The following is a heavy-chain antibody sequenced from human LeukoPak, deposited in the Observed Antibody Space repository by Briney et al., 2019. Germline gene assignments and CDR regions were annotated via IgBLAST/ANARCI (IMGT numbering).Heavy chain of an antibody. V-gene: IGHV3-23*01. Sequence: GGSLRLSCAASGFIFSSYAMKWVRQAPGKGLEWVSTIAGSGTYYADSVKGRFTISRDNSKNTLYLQMNSLRAEDTAVYYCAKGLFMHDHWGQGTLVTVSS. CDR1: GFIFSSYA. D-gene: IGHD3-16*01. J-gene: IGHJ4*02. CDR2: IAGSGT. CDR3: AKGLFMHDH.